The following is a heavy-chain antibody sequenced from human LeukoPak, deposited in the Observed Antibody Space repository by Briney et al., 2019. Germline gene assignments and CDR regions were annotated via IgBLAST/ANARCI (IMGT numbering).Heavy chain of an antibody. CDR1: GFTFSDYN. D-gene: IGHD3-10*01. V-gene: IGHV3-30-3*01. Sequence: TGGSLRLSCAASGFTFSDYNMHWVRQAPGKGLDWGALMSPDGNKKYYADSVKGRVTISRDNSKNTVDLQLNSLKAEDTAVYYCARDLIGRYTFDYCGQGTLVTVSS. CDR3: ARDLIGRYTFDY. J-gene: IGHJ4*02. CDR2: MSPDGNKK.